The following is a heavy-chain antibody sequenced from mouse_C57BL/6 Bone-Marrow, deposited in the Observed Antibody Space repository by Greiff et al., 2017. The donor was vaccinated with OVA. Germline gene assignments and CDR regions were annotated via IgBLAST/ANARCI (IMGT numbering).Heavy chain of an antibody. V-gene: IGHV5-4*03. J-gene: IGHJ2*01. Sequence: EVKLVESGGGLVKPGGSLKLSCAASGFTFSSYAMSWVRQTPEKRLEWVATISDGGSYTYYPDNVKGRFTISRDNAKNHLYLQMGHLKSEDTAMYYCAGDQRVTTVVATDLGGGYFDYWGQGTTLTVSS. D-gene: IGHD1-1*01. CDR3: AGDQRVTTVVATDLGGGYFDY. CDR2: ISDGGSYT. CDR1: GFTFSSYA.